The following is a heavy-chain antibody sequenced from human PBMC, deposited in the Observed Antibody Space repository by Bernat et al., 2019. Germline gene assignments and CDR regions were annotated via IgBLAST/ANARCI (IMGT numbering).Heavy chain of an antibody. D-gene: IGHD2-21*01. CDR2: VSFDGTTT. Sequence: QVQLVESGGGVVQPGGSLRLSCAASGFTFSTYGMSWVRQAPGKGLEWVAIVSFDGTTTLHADSVKGRFTISRDNSKKTLFLQMNSLRIEDTAVYYCAKEGVAVYSGWYFNLWGRGALVTVSS. V-gene: IGHV3-30*18. CDR3: AKEGVAVYSGWYFNL. CDR1: GFTFSTYG. J-gene: IGHJ2*01.